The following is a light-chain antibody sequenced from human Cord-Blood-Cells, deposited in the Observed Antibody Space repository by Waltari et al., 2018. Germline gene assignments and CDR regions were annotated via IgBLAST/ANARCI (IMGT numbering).Light chain of an antibody. V-gene: IGLV2-14*02. Sequence: QSALPQPASVSGSPGQSITLSCTGTSSDVGRYNLLSWYQQHPGKAPKLMIYEGSKRPSGVSNRFSGSKSGNTASLTISGLHAEDEADYYCSSYTSSSTWVFGGGTKLTVL. CDR1: SSDVGRYNL. J-gene: IGLJ3*02. CDR3: SSYTSSSTWV. CDR2: EGS.